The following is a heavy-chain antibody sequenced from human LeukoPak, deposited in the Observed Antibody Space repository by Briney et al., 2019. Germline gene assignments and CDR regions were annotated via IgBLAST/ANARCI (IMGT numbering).Heavy chain of an antibody. CDR2: INPSGGST. D-gene: IGHD6-19*01. J-gene: IGHJ5*02. CDR1: GYSFTCND. CDR3: ARVDSSGWYWNWFDP. V-gene: IGHV1-46*01. Sequence: ASVKVSCKASGYSFTCNDMYWVRQAPAQGLEWMGIINPSGGSTSYAQKFRGRVTMTRDMSTSTVCVGLSSLRSEDTAVYYCARVDSSGWYWNWFDPWGQGNLVTVSS.